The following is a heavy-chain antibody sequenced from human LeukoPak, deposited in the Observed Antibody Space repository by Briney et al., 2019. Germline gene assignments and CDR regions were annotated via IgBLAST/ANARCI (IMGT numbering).Heavy chain of an antibody. Sequence: HPGGSLRLSCAASGFTFSSYAMHWVRQAPGKGLEWVAVISYDGSNKYYADSVKGRFTISRDNSKNTLYLQMNSLRAEDTAVYYCARDKGLRFLEWLLWDWGQGTLVTVPS. CDR1: GFTFSSYA. CDR2: ISYDGSNK. V-gene: IGHV3-30-3*01. CDR3: ARDKGLRFLEWLLWD. J-gene: IGHJ4*02. D-gene: IGHD3-3*01.